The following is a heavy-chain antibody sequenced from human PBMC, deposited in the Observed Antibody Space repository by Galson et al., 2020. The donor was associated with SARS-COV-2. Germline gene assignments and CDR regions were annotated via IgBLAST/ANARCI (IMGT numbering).Heavy chain of an antibody. V-gene: IGHV3-48*01. CDR2: ISSSSSTI. CDR3: ARGNVPPYYYYYMDV. D-gene: IGHD1-1*01. Sequence: GGSLRLSCAASGFTFSSYSMNWVRQAPGKGLEWFSYISSSSSTIYYADSVKGRFTISRDNAKNSLYLQMNSLRAEDTAVYYCARGNVPPYYYYYMDVWGKGTTVTISS. J-gene: IGHJ6*03. CDR1: GFTFSSYS.